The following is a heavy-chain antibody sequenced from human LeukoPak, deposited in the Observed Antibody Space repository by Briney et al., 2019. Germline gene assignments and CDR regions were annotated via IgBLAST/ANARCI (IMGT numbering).Heavy chain of an antibody. CDR2: IYHSGST. CDR3: ARARHLPYYGSGSYYFDY. Sequence: PSETLSLTCAVSGGSISSSNWWSWVRQPPGKGLEWIGEIYHSGSTNYNPSLKSRVTISVDTSKNQFSLKLSSVTAADTAVYYCARARHLPYYGSGSYYFDYWGQGTLVTVSS. V-gene: IGHV4-4*02. D-gene: IGHD3-10*01. J-gene: IGHJ4*02. CDR1: GGSISSSNW.